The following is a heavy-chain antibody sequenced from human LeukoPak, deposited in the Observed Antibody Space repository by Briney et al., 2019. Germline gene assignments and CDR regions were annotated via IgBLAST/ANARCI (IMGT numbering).Heavy chain of an antibody. J-gene: IGHJ3*02. CDR3: AKEMGYGCGTTYYSVAFDI. CDR1: GFTFSSYS. Sequence: PGGSLRLSCAASGFTFSSYSMNWVRQAPGKGLEWVSALSASGESTYYADSVKGRFTISRDNSKDTLYLHMSSLSAEDTAVYYCAKEMGYGCGTTYYSVAFDIWGQGTMVTVSS. V-gene: IGHV3-23*01. D-gene: IGHD3-10*01. CDR2: LSASGEST.